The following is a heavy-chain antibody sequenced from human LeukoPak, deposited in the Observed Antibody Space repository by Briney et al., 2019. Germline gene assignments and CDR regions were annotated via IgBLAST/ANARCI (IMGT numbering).Heavy chain of an antibody. J-gene: IGHJ4*02. CDR2: IGGSGTRT. Sequence: GGSLRLSCEASGFTFSFYNMNWVRQAPGKGLEWVSGIGGSGTRTYYADSVKGRFTISRDNSKNTLYLQMNSLRDEDTAVYYCAKDSHWILFDDWGQGTLVTVSS. D-gene: IGHD2-2*03. CDR1: GFTFSFYN. V-gene: IGHV3-23*01. CDR3: AKDSHWILFDD.